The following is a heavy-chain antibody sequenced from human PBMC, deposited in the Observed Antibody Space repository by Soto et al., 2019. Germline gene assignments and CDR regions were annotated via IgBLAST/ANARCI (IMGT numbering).Heavy chain of an antibody. D-gene: IGHD5-12*01. CDR1: GFTFSSYA. CDR2: ISGSGGST. V-gene: IGHV3-23*01. J-gene: IGHJ4*02. Sequence: GGSLRLSCAASGFTFSSYAMSWVRQAPGKGLEWVSAISGSGGSTYYADSVKGRFTISRDNSKNTLYLQMNSLRAEDTAVYYCAKAPGRGYSGYGSLWYFDYWGQGTLVTVSS. CDR3: AKAPGRGYSGYGSLWYFDY.